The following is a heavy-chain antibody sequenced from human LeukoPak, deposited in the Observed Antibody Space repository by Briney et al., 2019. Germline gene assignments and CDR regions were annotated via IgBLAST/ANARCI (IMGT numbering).Heavy chain of an antibody. V-gene: IGHV3-74*01. CDR1: GFTFSNYW. CDR2: INSDGSST. CDR3: ARVSSGSYFGYYYYYMDV. Sequence: GSLRLSCAASGFTFSNYWMHWVRQAPGKGLVWVSRINSDGSSTSYADSVKGRFSISRDNAKNTLYLQMNSLRAEDTAVYYCARVSSGSYFGYYYYYMDVWGKGTTVTVSS. D-gene: IGHD1-26*01. J-gene: IGHJ6*03.